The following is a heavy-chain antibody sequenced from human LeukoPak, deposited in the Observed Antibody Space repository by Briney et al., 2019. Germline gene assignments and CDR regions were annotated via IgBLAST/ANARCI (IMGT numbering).Heavy chain of an antibody. J-gene: IGHJ4*02. Sequence: TGGSLRLSCAASGFTFSSHSLMWDRQAPGKGLEWVSSISPDSGYIYYADSVKGRFTISRDNAENSLFLQMNSLGAEDTAVYYCAPFSAVTHYYFDYWGQGTLVTVSS. V-gene: IGHV3-21*01. D-gene: IGHD6-13*01. CDR2: ISPDSGYI. CDR3: APFSAVTHYYFDY. CDR1: GFTFSSHS.